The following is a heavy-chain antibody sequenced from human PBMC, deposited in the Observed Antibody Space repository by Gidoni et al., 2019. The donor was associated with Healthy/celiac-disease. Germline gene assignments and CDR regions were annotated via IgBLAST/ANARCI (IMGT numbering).Heavy chain of an antibody. CDR1: GGSISSSSYY. Sequence: QLQLQESGPGLVKPSETLSLTCTVSGGSISSSSYYWGWIRQPPGKGLEWIGSIYYSGSTYYNPSLKSRVTISIDTSKNQFSLKLSSVTAADTAVYYCATLNYGDYVIDYWGQGTLVTVSS. CDR2: IYYSGST. CDR3: ATLNYGDYVIDY. V-gene: IGHV4-39*01. D-gene: IGHD4-17*01. J-gene: IGHJ4*02.